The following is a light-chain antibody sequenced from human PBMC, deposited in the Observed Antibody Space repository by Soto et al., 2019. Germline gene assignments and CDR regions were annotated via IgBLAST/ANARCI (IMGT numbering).Light chain of an antibody. V-gene: IGKV3-20*01. CDR1: QSVSSSY. CDR2: GAS. Sequence: DILLTPSPYSLSVSPRERATLSCRASQSVSSSYLAWYQQKPGQAPRLLIYGASSRATGIPDRFSGSGSGTDFTLTISRLEPEDFAVYYCQQYGSSRITFGQGTRLQIK. CDR3: QQYGSSRIT. J-gene: IGKJ5*01.